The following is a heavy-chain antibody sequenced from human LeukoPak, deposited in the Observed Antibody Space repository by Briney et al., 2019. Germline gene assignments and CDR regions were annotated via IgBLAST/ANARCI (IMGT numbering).Heavy chain of an antibody. D-gene: IGHD1-7*01. J-gene: IGHJ4*02. Sequence: ASVKVSCKASGYTFTSYYMHWVRQAPGQGLEWMGIINPSGGSTSYAQKFQGRVTMTRDMSTSTVYMELSSLRSEDTAVYYCALTGTPFYFDYWGQGTLVIVSS. CDR3: ALTGTPFYFDY. CDR1: GYTFTSYY. V-gene: IGHV1-46*01. CDR2: INPSGGST.